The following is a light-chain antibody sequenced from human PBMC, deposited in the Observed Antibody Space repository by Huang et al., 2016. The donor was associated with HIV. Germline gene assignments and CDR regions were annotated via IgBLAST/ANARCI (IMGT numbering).Light chain of an antibody. V-gene: IGKV3-20*01. CDR3: QQYGSSPGT. J-gene: IGKJ1*01. Sequence: EIVLTQSPGTLSLSPGERATLSCRASQSVSSSYLAWCQQKPGQAPRLLIYGASSRATGIPDRFSGSGSGTDFTRTISRLEPEDFAVYYCQQYGSSPGTFGQGTKVEIK. CDR1: QSVSSSY. CDR2: GAS.